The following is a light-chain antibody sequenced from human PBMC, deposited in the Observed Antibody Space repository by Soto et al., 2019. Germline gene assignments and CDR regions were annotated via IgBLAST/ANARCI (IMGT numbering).Light chain of an antibody. J-gene: IGKJ1*01. V-gene: IGKV3-20*01. Sequence: EIVMTQSPATLSVSPGERATLSCRASQSISSNLAWYQQKPGQDPRLLMFRTSSRATGIPDRFSGSGSGTDFTLTISRLEPEDFAVYYCQQYGSAQGTFGEGTKVDIK. CDR3: QQYGSAQGT. CDR2: RTS. CDR1: QSISSN.